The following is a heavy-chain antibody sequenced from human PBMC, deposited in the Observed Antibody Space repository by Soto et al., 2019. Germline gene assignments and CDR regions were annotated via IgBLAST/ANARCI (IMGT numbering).Heavy chain of an antibody. CDR2: IYYSGST. J-gene: IGHJ4*02. V-gene: IGHV4-59*01. CDR1: GCSISSYY. CDR3: ATFRVDTAMARVFDY. D-gene: IGHD5-18*01. Sequence: PSETLSLTCTVSGCSISSYYWSWIRQPPGKGLEWIGYIYYSGSTNYNPSLKSRVTISVDTSKNQFSLKLSSVTAADTAVYYCATFRVDTAMARVFDYWGQGTLVTVSS.